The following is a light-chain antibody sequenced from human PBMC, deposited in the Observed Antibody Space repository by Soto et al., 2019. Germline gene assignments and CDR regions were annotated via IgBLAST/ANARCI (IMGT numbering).Light chain of an antibody. CDR2: AAS. J-gene: IGKJ4*01. CDR3: QQSYDTPLT. V-gene: IGKV1-39*01. CDR1: QTISRN. Sequence: IPMTQSPVSLSASVGDRVTITCRASQTISRNLNWYQQKPGKAPKLLIFAASSLQSGVPLRFSGSGSGTDFTLTISSLQPEDFATYYCQQSYDTPLTFGGGTKVEIK.